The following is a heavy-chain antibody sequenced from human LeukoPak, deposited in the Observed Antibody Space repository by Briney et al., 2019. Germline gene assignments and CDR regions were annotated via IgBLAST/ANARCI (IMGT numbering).Heavy chain of an antibody. Sequence: HPGGSLRLSCAASGFTFSSYDMHWVRQATGKGXXXXXXXXXXGDTYYPGSVKGRFTISRENAKNSLYLQVNSLRAGDTAVYYCARGGVYCTNGVCYRRFDYWGQGTLVTVSS. CDR1: GFTFSSYD. D-gene: IGHD2-8*01. CDR3: ARGGVYCTNGVCYRRFDY. V-gene: IGHV3-13*01. J-gene: IGHJ4*02. CDR2: XXXXGDT.